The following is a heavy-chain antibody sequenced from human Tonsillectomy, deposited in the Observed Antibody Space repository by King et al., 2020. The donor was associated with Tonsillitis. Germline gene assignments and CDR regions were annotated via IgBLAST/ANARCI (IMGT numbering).Heavy chain of an antibody. D-gene: IGHD6-19*01. V-gene: IGHV4-30-2*01. Sequence: QLQESGSGLVKPSETLSLTCAVSGGSISSGGYSWCWIRQPPGKGLEWIGYIYDSGSTYYNPSLKSRVTISVDRPKNQFSLKLSSVTAADTAVYYCARDRGDSGWYFDYWGQGALATVSS. J-gene: IGHJ4*02. CDR2: IYDSGST. CDR3: ARDRGDSGWYFDY. CDR1: GGSISSGGYS.